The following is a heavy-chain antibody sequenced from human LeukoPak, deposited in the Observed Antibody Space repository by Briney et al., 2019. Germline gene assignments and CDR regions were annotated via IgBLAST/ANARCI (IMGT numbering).Heavy chain of an antibody. CDR3: ARHSGVVGATHY. CDR1: GGSISSSSYY. Sequence: SETLSLTCTVSGGSISSSSYYWGWIRQPPGKGLEWIGSIYYSGSTYYNPSLKSRVTISVDTSKNQFSLKLSSVTAADTAVYYCARHSGVVGATHYWGQGTLVTVSS. V-gene: IGHV4-39*01. D-gene: IGHD1-26*01. J-gene: IGHJ4*02. CDR2: IYYSGST.